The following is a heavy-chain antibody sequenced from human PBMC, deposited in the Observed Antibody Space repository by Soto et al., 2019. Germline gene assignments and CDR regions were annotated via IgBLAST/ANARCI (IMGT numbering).Heavy chain of an antibody. CDR1: GFTFSSYA. Sequence: GGSLRLSCAASGFTFSSYAMHWVRQAPGKGLEWVAVISYDGSNKYYADSVKGRFTISRDNSKNTLYLQMNSLRAEDTAVYYCARGLAEPRYFDRLLAFAYWGQGTLVTVSS. J-gene: IGHJ4*02. CDR3: ARGLAEPRYFDRLLAFAY. CDR2: ISYDGSNK. V-gene: IGHV3-30-3*01. D-gene: IGHD3-9*01.